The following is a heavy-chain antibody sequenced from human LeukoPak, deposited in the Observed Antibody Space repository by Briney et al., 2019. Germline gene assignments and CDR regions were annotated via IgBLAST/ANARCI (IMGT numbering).Heavy chain of an antibody. J-gene: IGHJ6*02. CDR2: IYYSGST. CDR1: GGSISSYY. V-gene: IGHV4-59*01. Sequence: SETLSLTCTVSGGSISSYYWSWIRQPPGKGLERIGYIYYSGSTNYNPSLKSRVTISVDTSKNQFSLKLSSVTAADTAVYYCARDCSSTSCYRGYYYYYGMDVWGQGTTVTVSS. D-gene: IGHD2-2*02. CDR3: ARDCSSTSCYRGYYYYYGMDV.